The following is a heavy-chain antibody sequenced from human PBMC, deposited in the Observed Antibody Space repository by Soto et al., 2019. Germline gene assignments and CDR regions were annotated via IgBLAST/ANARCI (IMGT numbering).Heavy chain of an antibody. CDR2: ISYDGSNK. CDR1: GFTFSSYA. CDR3: ASVRHDSSGYYPYYFDY. V-gene: IGHV3-30-3*01. J-gene: IGHJ4*02. Sequence: GGSLRLSCAASGFTFSSYAMHWVRQAPGKGLEWVAVISYDGSNKYYADSVKGRFTISRDNSKNTLYLQMNSLRAEDTAVYYCASVRHDSSGYYPYYFDYWGQGTLVTVSS. D-gene: IGHD3-22*01.